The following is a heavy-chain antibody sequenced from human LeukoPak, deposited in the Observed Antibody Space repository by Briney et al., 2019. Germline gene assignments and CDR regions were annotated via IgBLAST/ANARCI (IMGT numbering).Heavy chain of an antibody. D-gene: IGHD2-15*01. CDR2: ISAYNGNT. CDR3: ARDPSDIVVVVAAIPNYLDY. Sequence: ASVKVSCKASGYTFTSYGISWVRQAPGQGLEWMGWISAYNGNTNYAQKLQGRVTMTTDTSTSTAYMELRSLRSDDTAVYYCARDPSDIVVVVAAIPNYLDYWGQGTLVTVSS. V-gene: IGHV1-18*01. J-gene: IGHJ4*02. CDR1: GYTFTSYG.